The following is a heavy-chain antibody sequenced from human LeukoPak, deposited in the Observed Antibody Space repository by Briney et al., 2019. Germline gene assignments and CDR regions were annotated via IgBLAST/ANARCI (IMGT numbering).Heavy chain of an antibody. CDR3: ARPGPYFDWLFDY. D-gene: IGHD3-9*01. J-gene: IGHJ4*02. Sequence: GGSLRLSCAASGFTFDDYAMHWVRQAPGKGLEWVSGISWNGGIIGYAGSVKGRFAISRDNAKNSLFLQMNSLRAEDTAVYYCARPGPYFDWLFDYWGQGTLVTVSS. V-gene: IGHV3-9*01. CDR2: ISWNGGII. CDR1: GFTFDDYA.